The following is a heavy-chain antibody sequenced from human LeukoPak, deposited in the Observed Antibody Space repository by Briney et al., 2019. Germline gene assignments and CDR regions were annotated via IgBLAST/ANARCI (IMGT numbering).Heavy chain of an antibody. CDR1: GYTFTSYA. Sequence: ASVKVSCKASGYTFTSYAMNGVRQAPGQGLEWMGWINTNTGNPTYAQGFTGRFVFSLDTSVSTAYLQISRLKAADTAVYSCARGGGPFDYWGQGTLVTVSS. J-gene: IGHJ4*02. CDR2: INTNTGNP. D-gene: IGHD3-10*01. V-gene: IGHV7-4-1*02. CDR3: ARGGGPFDY.